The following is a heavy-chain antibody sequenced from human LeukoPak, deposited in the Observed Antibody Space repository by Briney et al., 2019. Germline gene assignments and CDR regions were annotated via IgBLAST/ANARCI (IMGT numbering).Heavy chain of an antibody. Sequence: ASETLSLTCTVSGGPINSYYWSWLRQPAGKGLEWIGRIYTSGSTNYNPSLKSRVTMSVDTSKNQFSLKLSSVTAADTAVYYCARDLLHDYADSTGYWGQGTLVTVSS. CDR3: ARDLLHDYADSTGY. V-gene: IGHV4-4*07. CDR1: GGPINSYY. CDR2: IYTSGST. J-gene: IGHJ4*02. D-gene: IGHD4-17*01.